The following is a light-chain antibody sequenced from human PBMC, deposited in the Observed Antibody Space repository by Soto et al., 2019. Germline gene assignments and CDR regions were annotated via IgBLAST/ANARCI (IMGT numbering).Light chain of an antibody. CDR3: VTWDSNTRV. J-gene: IGLJ3*02. CDR1: SGHSSYI. CDR2: LEGSGSY. Sequence: QLVLTQSSSASASLGSSVKLTCTLSSGHSSYIIAWHQQQPGKAPRYLMKLEGSGSYNKGSGVPDRFSGSSSGADRYLTISILLFEDEADYYCVTWDSNTRVFGGGTKLTV. V-gene: IGLV4-60*02.